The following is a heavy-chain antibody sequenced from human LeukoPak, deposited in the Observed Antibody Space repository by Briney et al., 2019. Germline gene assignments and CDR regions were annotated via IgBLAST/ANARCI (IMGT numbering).Heavy chain of an antibody. V-gene: IGHV3-21*01. CDR2: ISSSSSYI. J-gene: IGHJ4*02. Sequence: PGGSLRLSCAASGFTFSNHDMHWVRQAPGKGLEWVSSISSSSSYIYYADSVKGRFTISRDNAKNSLYLQMNSLRAEDTAVYYCARSGYGYALDYWGQGTLVTVSS. CDR1: GFTFSNHD. D-gene: IGHD5-18*01. CDR3: ARSGYGYALDY.